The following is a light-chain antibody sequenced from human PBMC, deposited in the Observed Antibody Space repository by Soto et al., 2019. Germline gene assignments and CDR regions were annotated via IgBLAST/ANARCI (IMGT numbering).Light chain of an antibody. V-gene: IGLV2-14*01. Sequence: QSVLTQPASVSGSLGQSITISCTGTSSDVGGYNYVSWYQQHPGKAPKLMIYEVSNRPSGVSNRFSGSKFGNTASLTISGLQAEDEADYYCSSYTSSSTLVFGTGTKVTVL. CDR2: EVS. CDR1: SSDVGGYNY. J-gene: IGLJ1*01. CDR3: SSYTSSSTLV.